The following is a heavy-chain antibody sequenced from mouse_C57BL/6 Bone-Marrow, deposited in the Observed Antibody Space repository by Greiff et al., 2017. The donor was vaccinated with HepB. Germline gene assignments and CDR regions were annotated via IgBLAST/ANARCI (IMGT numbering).Heavy chain of an antibody. V-gene: IGHV10-1*01. CDR3: VRLGSNYFWYFDV. CDR1: GFSFNTYA. Sequence: EVKLLESGGGLVQPKGSLKLSCAASGFSFNTYAMNWVRQAPGKGLEWVAPIRSKSNNYATYYADSVKDRFTISRDDSESMLYLQMNNLKTEDTAMYYCVRLGSNYFWYFDVWAQGPRSPSPQ. J-gene: IGHJ1*03. CDR2: IRSKSNNYAT. D-gene: IGHD1-1*01.